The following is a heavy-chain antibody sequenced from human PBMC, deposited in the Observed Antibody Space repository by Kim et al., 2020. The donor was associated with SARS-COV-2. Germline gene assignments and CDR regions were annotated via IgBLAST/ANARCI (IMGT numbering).Heavy chain of an antibody. CDR2: T. J-gene: IGHJ4*02. V-gene: IGHV5-51*04. D-gene: IGHD3-16*01. CDR3: ARPGGGGFDY. Sequence: TRYSASFQGQATLSADKPISTAYLQWSSLKASDTAMYYCARPGGGGFDYWGQGTLVTVSS.